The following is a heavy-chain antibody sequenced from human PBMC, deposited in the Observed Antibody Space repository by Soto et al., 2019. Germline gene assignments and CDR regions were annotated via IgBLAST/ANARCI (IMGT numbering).Heavy chain of an antibody. D-gene: IGHD2-2*01. Sequence: QVQLVESGGGVVQPGRSLRLSCAASGFTFSSYGMHWVRQAPGKGLEWVAVIWYDGSNKYYADSVKGRFTISRDNSKNTLYLQMNSLRAEDTAVYYCACAVGYCSSTSCYVLDYWGQGTLVTVSS. CDR3: ACAVGYCSSTSCYVLDY. V-gene: IGHV3-33*01. CDR1: GFTFSSYG. CDR2: IWYDGSNK. J-gene: IGHJ4*02.